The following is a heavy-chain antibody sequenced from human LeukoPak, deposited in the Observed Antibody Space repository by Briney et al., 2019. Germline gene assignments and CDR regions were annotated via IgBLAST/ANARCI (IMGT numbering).Heavy chain of an antibody. V-gene: IGHV4-34*01. J-gene: IGHJ4*02. CDR1: GVSVSGYS. Sequence: SETLSLTCDVYGVSVSGYSWNWIRQPPGMGLEWIGEINHSGSTNYNPSLKSRLNISVDTSMNQFSLKLSSVTAADTAVYYCARGGGSYWGEGTLVTVSS. CDR3: ARGGGSY. CDR2: INHSGST. D-gene: IGHD5-12*01.